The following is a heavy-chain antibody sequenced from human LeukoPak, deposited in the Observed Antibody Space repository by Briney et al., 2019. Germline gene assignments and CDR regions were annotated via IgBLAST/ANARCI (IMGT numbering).Heavy chain of an antibody. Sequence: ASLKFSCKASGDALTGLYMLWAQQGPGQRLVWIRWINPNSGGTNYAQKFQGWVTMTRDTSISTAYMELSRLRSDDTAVYYCARSIAAAGTAAFQHWGQGTLVTVSS. D-gene: IGHD6-13*01. V-gene: IGHV1-2*04. J-gene: IGHJ1*01. CDR1: GDALTGLY. CDR3: ARSIAAAGTAAFQH. CDR2: INPNSGGT.